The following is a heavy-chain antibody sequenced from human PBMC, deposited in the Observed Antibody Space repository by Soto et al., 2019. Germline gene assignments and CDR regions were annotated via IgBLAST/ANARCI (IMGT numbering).Heavy chain of an antibody. CDR2: INHSGST. CDR3: ARGRYYYGSGKAPDYYYGMDV. V-gene: IGHV4-34*01. J-gene: IGHJ6*02. D-gene: IGHD3-10*01. CDR1: GGSFSGYY. Sequence: PSETLSLTCAVYGGSFSGYYWSCIRQPPGKGLEWIGEINHSGSTNYNPSLKSRVTISVDTSKNQFSLKLSSVTAADTAVYYCARGRYYYGSGKAPDYYYGMDVWGQGTTVTVS.